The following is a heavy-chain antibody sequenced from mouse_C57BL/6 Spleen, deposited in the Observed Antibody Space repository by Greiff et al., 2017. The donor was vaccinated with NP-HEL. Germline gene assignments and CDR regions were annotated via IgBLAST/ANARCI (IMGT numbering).Heavy chain of an antibody. J-gene: IGHJ2*01. CDR1: GYTFTDYY. CDR2: INPNNGGT. V-gene: IGHV1-26*01. Sequence: VQLQQSGPELVKPGASVTISCKASGYTFTDYYMNWVKQSHGKSLEWIGDINPNNGGTSYNQKFKGKATLTVDKSSSTAYMELRSLTSEDSAVYYCARGGGFDYWGQGTTLTVSS. D-gene: IGHD1-1*02. CDR3: ARGGGFDY.